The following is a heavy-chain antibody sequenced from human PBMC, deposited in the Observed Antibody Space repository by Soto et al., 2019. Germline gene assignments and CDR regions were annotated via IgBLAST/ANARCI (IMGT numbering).Heavy chain of an antibody. CDR2: IIPIFGTA. Sequence: SVKVSCKASGGTFSSYAISWVRQAPGQGLEWMGGIIPIFGTANYAQKFQGRVTITADESTSTAYMELSSLRSEDTAVYYCASESRGYDILTGYSPFDYWGQGTLVTVSS. J-gene: IGHJ4*02. CDR1: GGTFSSYA. CDR3: ASESRGYDILTGYSPFDY. V-gene: IGHV1-69*13. D-gene: IGHD3-9*01.